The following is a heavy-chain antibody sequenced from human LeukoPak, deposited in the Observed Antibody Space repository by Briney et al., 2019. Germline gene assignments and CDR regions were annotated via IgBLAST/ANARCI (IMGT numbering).Heavy chain of an antibody. CDR3: ARVGYSGFYYYYMDV. J-gene: IGHJ6*03. V-gene: IGHV3-21*01. D-gene: IGHD5-12*01. CDR2: ISSSSSYI. Sequence: GGSLRLSCAASGFTFSSYSMNWVRQAPGKGLEWVSSISSSSSYIYYADSVKGRFTISRDNAKNSLYLQMNSLRAEDTAVYYCARVGYSGFYYYYMDVWGKGTTVTVSS. CDR1: GFTFSSYS.